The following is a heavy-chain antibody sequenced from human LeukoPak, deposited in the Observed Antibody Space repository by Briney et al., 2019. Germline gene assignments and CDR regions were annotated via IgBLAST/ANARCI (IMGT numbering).Heavy chain of an antibody. CDR1: GYSFTTYW. Sequence: GESLKISCKGSGYSFTTYWIGWVRQMPGKGLEWMGIIYPDDSDTKYSPSFQGQVTISADKSVSTAYLQWSSLTRSDTGMFYCGRHLVSGGSGGAAFDIWRQGTMDTVSS. J-gene: IGHJ3*02. CDR3: GRHLVSGGSGGAAFDI. CDR2: IYPDDSDT. D-gene: IGHD3-10*01. V-gene: IGHV5-51*01.